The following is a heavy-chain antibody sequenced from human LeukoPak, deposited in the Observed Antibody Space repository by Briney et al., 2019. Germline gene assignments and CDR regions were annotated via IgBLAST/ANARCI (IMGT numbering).Heavy chain of an antibody. CDR1: GFIFDHYA. CDR2: ISGCGGTT. V-gene: IGHV3-43*02. CDR3: ARTWSRMTTDPRDWFDP. D-gene: IGHD4-17*01. J-gene: IGHJ5*02. Sequence: GGSLRLSCAASGFIFDHYAMHWLRQAPGKGLEWVSLISGCGGTTYYADSVKGRFTISRDNSKNSLYLQMNSLRTEDTAFYYCARTWSRMTTDPRDWFDPWGQGNLVTVSS.